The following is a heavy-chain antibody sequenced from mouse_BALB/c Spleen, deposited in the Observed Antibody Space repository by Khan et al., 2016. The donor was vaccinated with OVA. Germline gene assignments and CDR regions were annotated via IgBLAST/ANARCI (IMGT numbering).Heavy chain of an antibody. CDR2: MIYTGYT. CDR1: GDSITSGY. CDR3: ARSTYRYAFAY. Sequence: EVQLQESGPSLVKPSQTLSLTCSVTGDSITSGYCCRFRKFSGNKLEYMGYMIYTGYTDYNPPLKSRLPITTHTSKNQYYLQLNAVTTEATATYYCARSTYRYAFAYWGQGTLVTVSA. J-gene: IGHJ3*01. D-gene: IGHD2-14*01. V-gene: IGHV3-8*02.